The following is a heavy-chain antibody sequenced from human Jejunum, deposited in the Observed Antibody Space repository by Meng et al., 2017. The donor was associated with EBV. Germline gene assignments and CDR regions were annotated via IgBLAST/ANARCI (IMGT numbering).Heavy chain of an antibody. CDR1: GFTVSSSY. D-gene: IGHD2-2*01. Sequence: EVQLLVFGGGLIQPGGSLRLSCAASGFTVSSSYMSWVRQAPGKGLEWVSVIYGDGRTYYADSVKGRFTISRDSSKNTIYLQMNSLRVDDTALYYCARKYGGDYWGQGTLVTVSS. V-gene: IGHV3-53*01. CDR3: ARKYGGDY. J-gene: IGHJ4*02. CDR2: IYGDGRT.